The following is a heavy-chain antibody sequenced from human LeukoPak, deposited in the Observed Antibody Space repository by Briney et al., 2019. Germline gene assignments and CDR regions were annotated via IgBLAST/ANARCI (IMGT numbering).Heavy chain of an antibody. V-gene: IGHV3-23*01. J-gene: IGHJ6*02. D-gene: IGHD4-17*01. CDR2: ISGSGGST. CDR3: ALATVTTDYYYYGMDV. Sequence: GGSLRLSCAASGFTFSSYAMSRVRQAPGKGLEWVSPISGSGGSTYYADSVKGRFTISRDNSKNTLYLQMNSLRAEDTAVYYCALATVTTDYYYYGMDVWGQGTTVTVSS. CDR1: GFTFSSYA.